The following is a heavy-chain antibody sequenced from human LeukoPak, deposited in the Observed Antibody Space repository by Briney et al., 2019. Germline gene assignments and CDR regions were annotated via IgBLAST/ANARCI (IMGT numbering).Heavy chain of an antibody. CDR2: IKSKTDGGTT. Sequence: GGSLRLSCAASGFTFSSYSMNWVRQAPGKGLEWVGRIKSKTDGGTTDYAAPVKGRFTISRDDSKNTLYLQMNSLKTEDTAVYYCTTVPVGAPPDYWGQGTLVTVSS. J-gene: IGHJ4*02. CDR1: GFTFSSYS. V-gene: IGHV3-15*01. CDR3: TTVPVGAPPDY. D-gene: IGHD1-26*01.